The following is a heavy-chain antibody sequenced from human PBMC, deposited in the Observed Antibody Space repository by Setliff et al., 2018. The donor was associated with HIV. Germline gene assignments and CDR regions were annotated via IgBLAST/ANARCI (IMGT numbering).Heavy chain of an antibody. Sequence: ASVKVSCKASGYTFTNYAIHWVRQAPGQRLEWMGWINAGNGNTRYSQKFQGRVTITRDTSASTAYMELSSLTSQDTAVYYCARERATGKPPLLNWYFDLWGRGTLVTVSS. V-gene: IGHV1-3*01. D-gene: IGHD1-1*01. CDR2: INAGNGNT. CDR3: ARERATGKPPLLNWYFDL. CDR1: GYTFTNYA. J-gene: IGHJ2*01.